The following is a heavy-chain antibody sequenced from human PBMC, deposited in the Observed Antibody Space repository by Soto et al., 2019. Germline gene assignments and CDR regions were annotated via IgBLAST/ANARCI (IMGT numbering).Heavy chain of an antibody. CDR2: IYYSGST. J-gene: IGHJ4*02. CDR1: GGSISSYY. D-gene: IGHD4-17*01. Sequence: SETLSLTCTVSGGSISSYYWSWIRQPPGKGLEWIGYIYYSGSTNYNPSLKSRVTISVDTSKNQFSLKLSSVTAADPAVYYCARRYGGTLDNWGQGTLVTVSS. CDR3: ARRYGGTLDN. V-gene: IGHV4-59*08.